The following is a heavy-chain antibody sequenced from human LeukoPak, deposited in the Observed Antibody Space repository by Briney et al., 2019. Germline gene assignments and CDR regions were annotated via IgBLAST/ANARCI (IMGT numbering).Heavy chain of an antibody. J-gene: IGHJ4*02. CDR2: IKHDGSEK. CDR1: GFTFSSYW. Sequence: GGSLRLSCAASGFTFSSYWMSWVRQAPGKGPEWVANIKHDGSEKNYVDSMKGRFTIPRDNAKNSLYLQMNSLRAEDTAVYYCARAINSGWYPYYFDFWGQGTLVTVSS. D-gene: IGHD6-19*01. V-gene: IGHV3-7*01. CDR3: ARAINSGWYPYYFDF.